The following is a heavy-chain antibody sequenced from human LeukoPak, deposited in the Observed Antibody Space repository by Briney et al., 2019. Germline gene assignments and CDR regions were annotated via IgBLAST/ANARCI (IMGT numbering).Heavy chain of an antibody. Sequence: ASVTVSSKASGYTFTRYGIRGGRQAPGQRGERMGWISAYKGKTNYTQKIQGRVTMTTDTSTSIAYMELRSLRSADTAGYYWSRYSRVTTDYWGQGTLVTVSS. CDR2: ISAYKGKT. CDR1: GYTFTRYG. D-gene: IGHD4-17*01. CDR3: SRYSRVTTDY. V-gene: IGHV1-18*04. J-gene: IGHJ4*02.